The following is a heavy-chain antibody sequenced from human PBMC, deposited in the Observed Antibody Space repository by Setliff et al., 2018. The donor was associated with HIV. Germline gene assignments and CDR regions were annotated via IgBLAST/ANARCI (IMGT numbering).Heavy chain of an antibody. CDR1: GGAYPTFA. CDR3: ASDSPTARVEEVSEHFYFYMDV. V-gene: IGHV1-69*13. J-gene: IGHJ6*03. D-gene: IGHD2-21*02. CDR2: IIPIYGTA. Sequence: ASVMVSCKASGGAYPTFAFNWVRQAPGQGLEWMGGIIPIYGTANYAQRFLGRATITADGSTGTMESTSLPSEDTAVYYCASDSPTARVEEVSEHFYFYMDVWGRGTTGTVSS.